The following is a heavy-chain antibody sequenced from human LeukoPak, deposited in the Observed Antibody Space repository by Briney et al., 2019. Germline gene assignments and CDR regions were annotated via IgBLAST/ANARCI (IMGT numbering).Heavy chain of an antibody. J-gene: IGHJ4*02. CDR2: IKSKTDGGTT. D-gene: IGHD4-11*01. Sequence: NPGGSLRLSCAASGFTLSSYAMSWVRQAPGKGLEWVGRIKSKTDGGTTDYAAPVKGRFTISRDDSKNTLYLQMNSLKTEDTAVYYCTTAGVQYRDYWGQGTLVTVSS. CDR1: GFTLSSYA. CDR3: TTAGVQYRDY. V-gene: IGHV3-15*01.